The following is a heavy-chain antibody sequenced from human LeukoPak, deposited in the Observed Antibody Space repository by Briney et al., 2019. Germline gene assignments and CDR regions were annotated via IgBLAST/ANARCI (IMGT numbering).Heavy chain of an antibody. D-gene: IGHD3-3*01. CDR1: GGSIGSYY. CDR2: NSNSGST. V-gene: IGHV4-59*08. CDR3: ARHLEWLTTYYFDY. Sequence: SETLSLTCTVSGGSIGSYYWGWIRQPPGKGFEWIGYNSNSGSTDYNPSLKSRVTISVDTSKNQFSLKLSSVTAADTAVYYCARHLEWLTTYYFDYWGQGTLVTVSS. J-gene: IGHJ4*02.